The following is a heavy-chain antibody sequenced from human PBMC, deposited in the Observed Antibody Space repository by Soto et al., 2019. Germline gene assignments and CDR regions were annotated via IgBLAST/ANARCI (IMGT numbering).Heavy chain of an antibody. CDR3: AKGRGQNWNFDY. CDR1: GFTFSGYA. CDR2: ISGSGGTA. V-gene: IGHV3-23*01. Sequence: EVQLLESGGGSVQPGGSLRLSCAASGFTFSGYAMHWVRRPPAKGLEWVSSISGSGGTAYYADSVKGRFSISRDSLVNTLYLQMNSLRAEDTAVYYCAKGRGQNWNFDYWGQGTLVTVSP. D-gene: IGHD1-1*01. J-gene: IGHJ4*02.